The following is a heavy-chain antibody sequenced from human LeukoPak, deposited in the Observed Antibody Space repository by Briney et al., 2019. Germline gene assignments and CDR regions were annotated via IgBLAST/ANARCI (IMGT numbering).Heavy chain of an antibody. CDR2: INTNTGNP. Sequence: ASVKVSCKASGYTFTSYAMNWVRQAPGQGLEWMGWINTNTGNPTYAQGFTGRFVFSLDTSVSTAYLQISSLKAEDTAVYYCARARGGRYYYGSGSYDPDYWGQGTLVTVSS. D-gene: IGHD3-10*01. CDR3: ARARGGRYYYGSGSYDPDY. CDR1: GYTFTSYA. J-gene: IGHJ4*02. V-gene: IGHV7-4-1*02.